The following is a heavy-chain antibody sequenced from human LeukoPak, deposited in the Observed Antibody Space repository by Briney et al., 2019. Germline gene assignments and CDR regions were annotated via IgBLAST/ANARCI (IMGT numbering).Heavy chain of an antibody. D-gene: IGHD1-26*01. V-gene: IGHV3-43*02. CDR1: GFTFDDYA. CDR3: AKDIGSYAPTTQYFDI. CDR2: ISGDGGST. Sequence: GGSLRLSCAASGFTFDDYAMHWVRQAPGKGLEWVSLISGDGGSTYYADSVKGRFTISRDNSKNSLYLQMNSLRTEDTTLYYCAKDIGSYAPTTQYFDIWGQGTMVTVSS. J-gene: IGHJ3*02.